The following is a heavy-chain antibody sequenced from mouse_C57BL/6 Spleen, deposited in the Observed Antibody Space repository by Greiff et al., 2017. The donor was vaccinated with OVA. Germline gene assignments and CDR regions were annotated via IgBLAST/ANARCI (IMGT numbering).Heavy chain of an antibody. CDR3: SITGRAMDY. J-gene: IGHJ4*01. D-gene: IGHD4-1*01. CDR2: IDPNSGGT. Sequence: QVQLKQPGPELVKPGASVKLSCKASGYTFTSYWIHWLKQSPGRGLEWIGWIDPNSGGTMYNEKFKSKATLTVDKPSSTAYMQLSSLASGGSGVYYWSITGRAMDYWGQGTSVTVSS. CDR1: GYTFTSYW. V-gene: IGHV1-72*01.